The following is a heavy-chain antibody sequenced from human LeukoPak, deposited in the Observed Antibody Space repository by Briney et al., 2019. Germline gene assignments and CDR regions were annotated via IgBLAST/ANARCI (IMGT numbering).Heavy chain of an antibody. CDR3: ARVVEMATPNYGMDV. CDR1: GYTFTVYY. J-gene: IGHJ6*02. Sequence: GASVTVSCKASGYTFTVYYMHWVRQAPGQGLEWMGWINPNSGGTNYAQKFQGRVTMTRDTSISTAYMELSRLRSDDTAVYYCARVVEMATPNYGMDVWGQGTTVTVSS. CDR2: INPNSGGT. V-gene: IGHV1-2*02. D-gene: IGHD5-24*01.